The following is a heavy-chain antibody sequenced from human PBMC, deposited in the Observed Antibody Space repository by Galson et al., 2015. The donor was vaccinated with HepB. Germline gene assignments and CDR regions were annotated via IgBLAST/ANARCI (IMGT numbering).Heavy chain of an antibody. Sequence: QSGAEVKKPGASVKASCKASGYTFTTNGISWVRQAPGQGLEWMGWISANSGNTKYAQNLQGRVTLTRDTSTSTAYLDLRSLRSDDTAAYYCARDRDYRFDYWGQGTLVTVSS. V-gene: IGHV1-18*04. CDR3: ARDRDYRFDY. J-gene: IGHJ4*02. CDR1: GYTFTTNG. D-gene: IGHD4/OR15-4a*01. CDR2: ISANSGNT.